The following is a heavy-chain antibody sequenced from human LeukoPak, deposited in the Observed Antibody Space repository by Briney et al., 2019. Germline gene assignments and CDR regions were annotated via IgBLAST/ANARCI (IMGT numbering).Heavy chain of an antibody. D-gene: IGHD2-15*01. J-gene: IGHJ6*03. V-gene: IGHV3-11*04. CDR3: ARDRVLGYCSGGSCYGSGYYYMDV. CDR1: GFTFSDYY. CDR2: ISSSGSTI. Sequence: GGSLSLSCAASGFTFSDYYMSWIRQAPGQGLEWVSYISSSGSTISYADPVKGRFTISRDNAKNSLYLQMHSLRAEDTAVYYCARDRVLGYCSGGSCYGSGYYYMDVWGKGTTVTVSS.